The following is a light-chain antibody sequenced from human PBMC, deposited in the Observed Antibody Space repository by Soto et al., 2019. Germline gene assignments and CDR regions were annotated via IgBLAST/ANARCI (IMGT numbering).Light chain of an antibody. Sequence: QSVLTQPPSASGTPGQRVTISCSGSSSNIGSNTVNWYRQLPGTAPKLVIYSNNQRPSGVPDRFSGSKSGTSASLAISGLQSEDEADYHCAAWDDSLNGLVVFGGGTELTVL. CDR2: SNN. V-gene: IGLV1-44*01. CDR3: AAWDDSLNGLVV. CDR1: SSNIGSNT. J-gene: IGLJ2*01.